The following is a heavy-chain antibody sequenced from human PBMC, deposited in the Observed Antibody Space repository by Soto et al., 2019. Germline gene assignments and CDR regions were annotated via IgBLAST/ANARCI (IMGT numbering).Heavy chain of an antibody. CDR1: GYTFTSYA. J-gene: IGHJ2*01. V-gene: IGHV1-3*01. Sequence: ASVKVSCKASGYTFTSYAMHWVRQAPGQRLEWMGWINAGNGNTKYSQKFQGRVTITRDTSASTAYMELSSLRSEDTAVYCCARDPARGYSSTWYFDLWGRGTLVTVS. D-gene: IGHD5-18*01. CDR2: INAGNGNT. CDR3: ARDPARGYSSTWYFDL.